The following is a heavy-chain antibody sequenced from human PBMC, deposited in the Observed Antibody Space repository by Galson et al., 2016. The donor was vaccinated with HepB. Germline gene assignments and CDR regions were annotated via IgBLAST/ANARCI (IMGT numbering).Heavy chain of an antibody. V-gene: IGHV1-46*02. CDR2: IKPSGGNT. J-gene: IGHJ4*02. CDR3: ARELDHSFYFDY. D-gene: IGHD1-14*01. Sequence: SVKVSCKASGYTFNTYNMHWVRQAPGHGLERMGIIKPSGGNTIYAQKFQDRITMTRDTSTSTVYMELISLRSEDTAVYYCARELDHSFYFDYWGQGTLLTVSS. CDR1: GYTFNTYN.